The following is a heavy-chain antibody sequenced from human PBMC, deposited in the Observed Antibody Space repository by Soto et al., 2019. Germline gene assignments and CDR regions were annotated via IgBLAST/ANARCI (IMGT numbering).Heavy chain of an antibody. J-gene: IGHJ4*02. V-gene: IGHV4-34*01. D-gene: IGHD6-13*01. CDR1: GGSFSGYY. CDR3: ARTYSSSWSPFDY. CDR2: INHSGST. Sequence: QVQLQQWGAGLLKPSETLSLTCAVYGGSFSGYYWSWIRQPPGKGLEWIGEINHSGSTNYNPSLKSRVTISVDSSKNHFSLKLSSVPAADTAVYYCARTYSSSWSPFDYWGQGTLVTVSS.